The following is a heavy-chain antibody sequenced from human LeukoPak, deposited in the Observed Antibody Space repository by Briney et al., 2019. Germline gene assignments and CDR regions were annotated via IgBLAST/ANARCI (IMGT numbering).Heavy chain of an antibody. CDR3: ARAPQNDIVLMVYASPGVFDY. J-gene: IGHJ4*02. V-gene: IGHV1-18*01. D-gene: IGHD2-8*01. CDR2: ISAYNGYT. Sequence: ASVKVSCKASGYTFTSYGISWLRQAPGQGREWMGWISAYNGYTNYAQKLQGRVTMTTDTSTSTAYMELRSLRSDDTAVYYCARAPQNDIVLMVYASPGVFDYWGQGTLVTVSS. CDR1: GYTFTSYG.